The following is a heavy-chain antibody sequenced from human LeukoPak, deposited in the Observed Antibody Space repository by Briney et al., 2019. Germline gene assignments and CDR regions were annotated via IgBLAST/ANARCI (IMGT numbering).Heavy chain of an antibody. CDR1: GYSISSGYY. J-gene: IGHJ6*03. Sequence: RASETLSLTCTVSGYSISSGYYWGWIRQPPGKGLEWIGSIYHSGSTYYNPSLKSRVTISVDTSKNQFSLKLSSVTAADTAVYYCARGVRTYEWLFRDYYYYYYMDVWGKGTTVTVSS. CDR3: ARGVRTYEWLFRDYYYYYYMDV. D-gene: IGHD3-3*01. V-gene: IGHV4-38-2*02. CDR2: IYHSGST.